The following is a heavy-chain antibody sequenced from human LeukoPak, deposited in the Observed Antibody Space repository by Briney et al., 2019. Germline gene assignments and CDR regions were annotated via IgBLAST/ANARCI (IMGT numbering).Heavy chain of an antibody. D-gene: IGHD3-22*01. CDR3: AKAGMYYYDSSGYSVDY. J-gene: IGHJ4*02. Sequence: PGRSLRLSCAASGFTFSSYGMHWVRQAPGKGLEWVAVISYDGSNKYYADSVKGRFTISRDNSKNTLYLQMNSLRAEDTAVYYCAKAGMYYYDSSGYSVDYWGQGTLVTVSS. V-gene: IGHV3-30*18. CDR1: GFTFSSYG. CDR2: ISYDGSNK.